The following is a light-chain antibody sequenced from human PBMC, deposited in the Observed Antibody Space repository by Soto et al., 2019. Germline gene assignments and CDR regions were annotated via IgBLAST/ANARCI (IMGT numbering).Light chain of an antibody. Sequence: DIVMTQSPLSLPVTPGEPASISCRSSQSLLHSNGYNYLDWYLQKPGQSPQLLIYLGSNRASGVPVRFSGSGSGTDFTLKISRVEAEDVGVSYCMQALQTTWTFGQGTKVEIK. CDR3: MQALQTTWT. CDR1: QSLLHSNGYNY. V-gene: IGKV2-28*01. CDR2: LGS. J-gene: IGKJ1*01.